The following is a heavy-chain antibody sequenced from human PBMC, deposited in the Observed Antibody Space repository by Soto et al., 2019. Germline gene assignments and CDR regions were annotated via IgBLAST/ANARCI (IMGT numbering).Heavy chain of an antibody. D-gene: IGHD3-10*01. CDR1: GGSISSGGYY. CDR3: ARARITMVRGVISAPNYYYYGMDV. V-gene: IGHV4-31*03. J-gene: IGHJ6*02. Sequence: PSETLSLTCTVSGGSISSGGYYWSWIRQHPGKGLEWIGYIYYSGSTYYNPSLKSRVTISVDTSKNQFSLKLSSVTAADTAVYYCARARITMVRGVISAPNYYYYGMDVWGQGTTVTVSS. CDR2: IYYSGST.